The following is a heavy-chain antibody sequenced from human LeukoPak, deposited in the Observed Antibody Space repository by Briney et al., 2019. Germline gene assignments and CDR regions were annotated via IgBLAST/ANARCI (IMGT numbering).Heavy chain of an antibody. D-gene: IGHD6-13*01. CDR2: IWYDGSDK. CDR3: AREGGQQLGSFDF. J-gene: IGHJ4*02. Sequence: PGGSLRLSCAASGFTFSTYGMHWVRQSPGQALEWVAIIWYDGSDKYYADSVKGRFASSRDNSKNTLYLQMNSLKAEDTAVYYCAREGGQQLGSFDFWGQGTLVTVSS. CDR1: GFTFSTYG. V-gene: IGHV3-33*01.